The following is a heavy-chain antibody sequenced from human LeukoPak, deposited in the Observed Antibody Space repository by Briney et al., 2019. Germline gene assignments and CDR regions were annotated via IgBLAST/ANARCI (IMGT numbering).Heavy chain of an antibody. CDR3: VKNYYDSSGYSNWFDP. V-gene: IGHV1-69*04. J-gene: IGHJ5*02. CDR2: IIPILGIA. D-gene: IGHD3-22*01. Sequence: GASVTVSCKASGGTFSSYAISWVRQAPGQGLEWMGRIIPILGIANYAQKFQGRVTITADKSTSTAYMELSSPRSEDTAVYYCVKNYYDSSGYSNWFDPWGQGILVTVSS. CDR1: GGTFSSYA.